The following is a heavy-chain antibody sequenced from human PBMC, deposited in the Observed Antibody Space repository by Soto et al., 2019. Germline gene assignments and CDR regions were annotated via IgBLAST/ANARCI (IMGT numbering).Heavy chain of an antibody. CDR3: ARARESYYYYGMDV. J-gene: IGHJ6*02. V-gene: IGHV1-3*01. Sequence: PSVKVSCKASGYTFTSYAMHWVRQAPGQRLEWMGWINAGNGNTKYSQKFQGRVTITRDTSASTAYMELSSLRSEDAAVYYCARARESYYYYGMDVWGQGTTVTVSS. CDR2: INAGNGNT. CDR1: GYTFTSYA.